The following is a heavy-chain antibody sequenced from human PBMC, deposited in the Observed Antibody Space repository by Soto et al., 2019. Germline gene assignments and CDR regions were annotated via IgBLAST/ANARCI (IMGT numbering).Heavy chain of an antibody. CDR3: AGYCSGASCPLDAFDI. J-gene: IGHJ3*02. Sequence: QVQLVQSGAEVKKPGYSVKVSCKASGGTFSSYAISWVRQAPGPGLQWMGGLIPIFGTANYAQKFQGRVTITEDESTSTAYVELSSLRSDDTAVYYCAGYCSGASCPLDAFDIWGEGTMVPVSS. V-gene: IGHV1-69*01. D-gene: IGHD2-15*01. CDR2: LIPIFGTA. CDR1: GGTFSSYA.